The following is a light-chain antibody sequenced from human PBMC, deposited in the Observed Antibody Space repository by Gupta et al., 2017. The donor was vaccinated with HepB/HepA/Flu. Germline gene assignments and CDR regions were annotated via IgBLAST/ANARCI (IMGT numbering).Light chain of an antibody. CDR2: AAS. CDR3: QQSYSTART. J-gene: IGKJ1*01. V-gene: IGKV1-39*01. Sequence: DIQMTQSPSSLSASVGDRVTITCRASQNIDHYLNWYQQKPGKAPNLLIFAASVLHRWGPSRFSGRGSGTDFTPTVSNMQPEDFAVYYCQQSYSTARTFGQGTKLEVK. CDR1: QNIDHY.